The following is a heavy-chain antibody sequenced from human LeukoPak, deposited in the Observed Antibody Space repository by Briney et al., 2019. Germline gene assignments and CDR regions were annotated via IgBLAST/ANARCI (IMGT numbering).Heavy chain of an antibody. J-gene: IGHJ4*02. CDR3: ARDQEGFDY. V-gene: IGHV1-46*01. CDR1: GYTFTSNY. CDR2: ICPRDGST. Sequence: GASVTVSCKTSGYTFTSNYIHWVRQAPEQVLERMGMICPRDGSTSYAQKFQGRVTVTRDTSTSTVHMELSGLRSEDTAVYYCARDQEGFDYWGQGTLVTVSS.